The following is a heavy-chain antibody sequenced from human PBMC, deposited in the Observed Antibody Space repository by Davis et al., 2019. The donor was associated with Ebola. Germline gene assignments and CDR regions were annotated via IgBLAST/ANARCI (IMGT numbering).Heavy chain of an antibody. CDR1: GGTFSSYA. Sequence: SVKVSCKASGGTFSSYAISWVRQAPGQGLEWMGGIIPIFGTANYAQKFQGRVTITADESTSTAYMELSSLRSEDTAVYYCAKRETKYSSSWYGDYYYYGMDVWGQGTTVTVSS. CDR2: IIPIFGTA. D-gene: IGHD6-13*01. CDR3: AKRETKYSSSWYGDYYYYGMDV. J-gene: IGHJ6*02. V-gene: IGHV1-69*13.